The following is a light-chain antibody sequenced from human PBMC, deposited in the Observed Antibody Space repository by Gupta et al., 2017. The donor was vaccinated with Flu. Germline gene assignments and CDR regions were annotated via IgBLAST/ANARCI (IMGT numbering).Light chain of an antibody. CDR3: QQYGSSPPD. CDR1: QSVNSNY. J-gene: IGKJ4*01. V-gene: IGKV3-20*01. Sequence: EIVLTQSPGTLSLSPGERATLSCRASQSVNSNYLAWYQQKPGQAPRLLINGASSRATDTPDRFSGSGSGTDFTLTISRLEPEDFAVYYCQQYGSSPPDFGGGTKVEIK. CDR2: GAS.